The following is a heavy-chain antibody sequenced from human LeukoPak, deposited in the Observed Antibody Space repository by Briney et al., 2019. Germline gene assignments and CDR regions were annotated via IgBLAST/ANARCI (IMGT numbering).Heavy chain of an antibody. Sequence: GASVKVSCKASGYTFTTNDINWVRQATGQGLEWMGWMNPNSGNTGYAQKFQGRVTMTRNTSISTAYMELSSLRSEDTAVYYCARAAVGATLAEYFQHWGQGTLVTVSS. CDR2: MNPNSGNT. D-gene: IGHD1-26*01. V-gene: IGHV1-8*01. CDR3: ARAAVGATLAEYFQH. J-gene: IGHJ1*01. CDR1: GYTFTTND.